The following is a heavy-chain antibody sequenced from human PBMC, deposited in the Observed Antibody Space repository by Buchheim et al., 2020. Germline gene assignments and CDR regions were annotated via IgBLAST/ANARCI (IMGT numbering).Heavy chain of an antibody. V-gene: IGHV4-59*01. CDR1: GGSISSYY. CDR3: ARGAYYDFWSGYFGAFDI. CDR2: IYYSGST. Sequence: QVQLQESGPGLVKPSETLSLTCTVSGGSISSYYWSWIRQPPGKGLEWIGYIYYSGSTNYNPSLKSRVTISVDTSKNQFSLKLSSVTAADTAVYYCARGAYYDFWSGYFGAFDIWGQGT. D-gene: IGHD3-3*01. J-gene: IGHJ3*02.